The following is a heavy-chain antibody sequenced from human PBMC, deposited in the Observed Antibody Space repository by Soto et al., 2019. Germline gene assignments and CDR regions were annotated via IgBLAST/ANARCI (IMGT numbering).Heavy chain of an antibody. J-gene: IGHJ6*02. CDR3: AADRVTMVRGMDV. D-gene: IGHD3-10*01. CDR2: IVVGSGNT. Sequence: SVKVSCKASGYTFTSYGISWVRQAPGQCLEWIGWIVVGSGNTNYAQKFQERVTITRDMSTSTAYMELSSLRSEDTAVYYCAADRVTMVRGMDVWGQGTTVTVSS. V-gene: IGHV1-58*02. CDR1: GYTFTSYG.